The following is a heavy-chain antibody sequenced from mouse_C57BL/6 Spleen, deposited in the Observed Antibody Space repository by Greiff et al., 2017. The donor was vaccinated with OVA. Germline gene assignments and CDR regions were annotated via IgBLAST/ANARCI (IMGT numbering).Heavy chain of an antibody. Sequence: VHVKQSGPELVKPGASVKMSCKASGYTFTDYNMHWVKQSHGKSLEWIGYINPNNGGTSYNQKFKGKATLTVNKSSSTAYMELRSLTSEDSAVYYCARRKGSNGYGAMDYWGQGTSVTVSS. V-gene: IGHV1-22*01. CDR3: ARRKGSNGYGAMDY. D-gene: IGHD2-2*01. CDR1: GYTFTDYN. J-gene: IGHJ4*01. CDR2: INPNNGGT.